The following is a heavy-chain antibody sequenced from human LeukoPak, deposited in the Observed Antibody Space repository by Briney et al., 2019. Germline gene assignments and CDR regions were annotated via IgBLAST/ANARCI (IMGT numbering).Heavy chain of an antibody. CDR3: AKDRVVPAATGGAFDY. V-gene: IGHV3-23*01. CDR1: GFTFSSYA. D-gene: IGHD2-2*01. Sequence: GGSLRLSCAASGFTFSSYAMTWVRQAPGQGLEWVSAIRGSAGNTFYADSVKGRFTISRDNSRNTLYLQMNSLRAEDTAVYYCAKDRVVPAATGGAFDYWGQGTLVTVSS. J-gene: IGHJ4*02. CDR2: IRGSAGNT.